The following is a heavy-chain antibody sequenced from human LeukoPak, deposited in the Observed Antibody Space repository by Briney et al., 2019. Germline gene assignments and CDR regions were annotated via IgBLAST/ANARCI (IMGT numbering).Heavy chain of an antibody. CDR3: AKDHYGPYYFDY. V-gene: IGHV3-23*01. D-gene: IGHD3-10*01. J-gene: IGHJ4*02. CDR1: GFTFSSYA. Sequence: GGSLGLSCAASGFTFSSYAMSWVRQAPGKGLEWVSAISGSGGSTYYADSVKGRFTISRDNSKNTLYLQMNSLRAEDTAVYYCAKDHYGPYYFDYWGQGTLVTVSS. CDR2: ISGSGGST.